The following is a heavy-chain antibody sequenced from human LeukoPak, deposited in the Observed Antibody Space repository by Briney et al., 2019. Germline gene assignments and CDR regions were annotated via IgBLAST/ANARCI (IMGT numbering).Heavy chain of an antibody. CDR1: GFTFSSYS. CDR2: ISSSSSYI. J-gene: IGHJ4*02. Sequence: PQGSLRLSCAASGFTFSSYSMNWVRQAPGKGLEWVSSISSSSSYIYYADSVKGRFTISRDNAKNSLYLQMNSLRSEDTAVYYCASVCSGGSCSFDYWGQGTLVTVSS. CDR3: ASVCSGGSCSFDY. D-gene: IGHD2-15*01. V-gene: IGHV3-21*01.